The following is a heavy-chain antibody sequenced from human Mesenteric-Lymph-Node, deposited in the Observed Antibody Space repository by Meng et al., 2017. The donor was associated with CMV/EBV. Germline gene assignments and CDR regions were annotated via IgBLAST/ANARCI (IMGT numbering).Heavy chain of an antibody. CDR3: ARGSSYDILTGYFDY. CDR1: CGSFSGYY. CDR2: INHSGST. J-gene: IGHJ4*02. Sequence: QGRVHEWGLGLVYPSGNLFAPCAVNCGSFSGYYWNWIRQSPEKGLEWIWEINHSGSTTYNPSFTSRIIISVDTSTNQISLNMSSVTAADTAVYYCARGSSYDILTGYFDYWGQGALVTVSS. D-gene: IGHD3-9*01. V-gene: IGHV4-34*01.